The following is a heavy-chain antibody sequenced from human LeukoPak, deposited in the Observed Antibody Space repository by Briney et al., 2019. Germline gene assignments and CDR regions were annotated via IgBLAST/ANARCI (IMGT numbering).Heavy chain of an antibody. D-gene: IGHD3-10*01. Sequence: PGGSLRLSCAASGFTFSSYAMSWVRQAPGKGLEWVSAISGSGGSTYYADSVKGRFTISRDNSKNTLYLQMNSLRAEDTAVYYCAKGLLWFGELAPYFDYWGQGTLVTVSS. CDR3: AKGLLWFGELAPYFDY. CDR2: ISGSGGST. CDR1: GFTFSSYA. J-gene: IGHJ4*02. V-gene: IGHV3-23*01.